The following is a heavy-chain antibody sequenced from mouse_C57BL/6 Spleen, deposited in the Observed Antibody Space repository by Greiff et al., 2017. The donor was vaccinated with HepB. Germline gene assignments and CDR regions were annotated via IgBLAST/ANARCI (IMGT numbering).Heavy chain of an antibody. V-gene: IGHV3-6*01. CDR3: ARGSGFPFDY. D-gene: IGHD3-2*02. J-gene: IGHJ2*01. CDR2: ISYDGSN. Sequence: EVKLMESGPGLVKPSQSLSLTCSVTGYSITSGYYWNWIRQFPGNKLEWMGYISYDGSNNYNPSLKNRISITRDTSKNQFFLKLNSVTTEDTATYYCARGSGFPFDYWGQGTTLTVSS. CDR1: GYSITSGYY.